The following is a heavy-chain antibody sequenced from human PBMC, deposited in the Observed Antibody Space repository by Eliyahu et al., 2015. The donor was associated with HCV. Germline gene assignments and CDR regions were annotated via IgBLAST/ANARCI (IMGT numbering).Heavy chain of an antibody. D-gene: IGHD1-20*01. Sequence: QDRLVQSGTEVKHPGASVKVSCKAFGYTFNIYGITWVRQAPGQGLEWMGWXRGYNSNXKYAQKFQGRVTMTADTSTSTGYMELRSLRSDDTAMYYCARGGGEITATNDPXEIWGQGTMVXVS. V-gene: IGHV1-18*01. CDR1: GYTFNIYG. J-gene: IGHJ3*02. CDR3: ARGGGEITATNDPXEI. CDR2: XRGYNSNX.